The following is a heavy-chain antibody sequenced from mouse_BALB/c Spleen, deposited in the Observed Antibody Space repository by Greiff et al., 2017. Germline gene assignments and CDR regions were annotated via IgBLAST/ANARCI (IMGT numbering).Heavy chain of an antibody. D-gene: IGHD2-1*01. CDR1: GFTFSSFG. Sequence: EVQLVESGGGLVQPGGSRKLSCAASGFTFSSFGMHWVRQAPEKGLEWVAYISSGSSTIYYADTVKGRFTISRDNPKNTLFLQMTSLRSEDTAMYYCARSCNYGGFAWFAYWGQGTLVTVSA. CDR2: ISSGSSTI. CDR3: ARSCNYGGFAWFAY. V-gene: IGHV5-17*02. J-gene: IGHJ3*01.